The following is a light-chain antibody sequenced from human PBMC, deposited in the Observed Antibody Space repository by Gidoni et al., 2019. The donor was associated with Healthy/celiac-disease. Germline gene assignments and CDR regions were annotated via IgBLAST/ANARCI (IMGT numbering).Light chain of an antibody. J-gene: IGKJ4*01. CDR3: QQSYSTLLT. CDR1: QSISSY. CDR2: AAS. V-gene: IGKV1-39*01. Sequence: DIQMTQSPSSLSASVGDRVTITCRASQSISSYLNWYQQKPGTAPKLLIYAASSLQSGVPSRFSGSGSATDFTLTISSLQPEDVATYYWQQSYSTLLTFGGGTKVEIK.